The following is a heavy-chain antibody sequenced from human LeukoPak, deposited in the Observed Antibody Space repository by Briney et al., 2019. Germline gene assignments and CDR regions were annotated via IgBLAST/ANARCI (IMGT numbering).Heavy chain of an antibody. D-gene: IGHD6-19*01. CDR1: GGTFSSYT. Sequence: GASVKVSCKASGGTFSSYTINWVRQAPGQGLEWMGGIIPVFGTANYVQKFQGRVTITADESTSTAYMELSSLRSEDTAVYYCARDEGPSYSSGWYGYYFDYWGQGTLVTVSS. V-gene: IGHV1-69*13. J-gene: IGHJ4*02. CDR3: ARDEGPSYSSGWYGYYFDY. CDR2: IIPVFGTA.